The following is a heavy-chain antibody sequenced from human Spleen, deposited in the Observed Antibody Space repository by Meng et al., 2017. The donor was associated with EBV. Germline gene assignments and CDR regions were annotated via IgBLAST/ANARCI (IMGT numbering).Heavy chain of an antibody. CDR2: INHSGST. Sequence: QVQPQQWVAGLLQPSETLSLPCAVYGGSFSGYYWSWIRQPPGKGLEWIGEINHSGSTNYNPSLKSRVTISVDTSKNQFSLKLSSVTAADTAVYYCARGCLLYYYGSGRLLSWFDPWGQGTLVTVPS. J-gene: IGHJ5*02. CDR1: GGSFSGYY. CDR3: ARGCLLYYYGSGRLLSWFDP. D-gene: IGHD3-10*01. V-gene: IGHV4-34*01.